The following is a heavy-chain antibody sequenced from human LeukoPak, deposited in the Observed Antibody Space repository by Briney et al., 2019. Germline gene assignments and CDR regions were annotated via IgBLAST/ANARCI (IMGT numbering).Heavy chain of an antibody. J-gene: IGHJ4*02. D-gene: IGHD5-12*01. Sequence: PGGSLRLSCAASGFTFRIYGMHWVRQAPGKGLEWVGRIKSKTDGGTTDYAAPVKGRFTISRDDSKNTLYLQMNSLKTEDTAVYYCTTGGYGGQFDYWGQGTLVTVSS. CDR3: TTGGYGGQFDY. CDR2: IKSKTDGGTT. CDR1: GFTFRIYG. V-gene: IGHV3-15*01.